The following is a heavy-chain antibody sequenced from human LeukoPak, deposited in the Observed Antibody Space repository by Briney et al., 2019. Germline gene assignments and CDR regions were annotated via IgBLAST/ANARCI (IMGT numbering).Heavy chain of an antibody. CDR1: GFTFSSYS. Sequence: GGSLRLSCAASGFTFSSYSMNWVRQAPGKGLEWVSYISSSSSTIYYADSVKGRFTISRDNAKNSLHLQMNSLRAEDTAVYYCARDRRGVEPRPGYWGQGTLVTVSS. V-gene: IGHV3-48*01. CDR3: ARDRRGVEPRPGY. J-gene: IGHJ4*02. CDR2: ISSSSSTI. D-gene: IGHD1-1*01.